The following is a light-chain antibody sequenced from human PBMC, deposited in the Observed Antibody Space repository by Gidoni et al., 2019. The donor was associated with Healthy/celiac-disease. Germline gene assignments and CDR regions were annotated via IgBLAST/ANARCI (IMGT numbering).Light chain of an antibody. CDR3: QQYNNWPLCS. CDR1: HSVSSN. V-gene: IGKV3-15*01. CDR2: GAS. J-gene: IGKJ2*04. Sequence: EIVITQSPATMSVSPGERATLSCRAIHSVSSNLYWYQQKPGQAPKLFIYGASTRATGIPARLSGSGSVTEFNLTISSMQSEDFAVYYCQQYNNWPLCSFGQGTKLEIK.